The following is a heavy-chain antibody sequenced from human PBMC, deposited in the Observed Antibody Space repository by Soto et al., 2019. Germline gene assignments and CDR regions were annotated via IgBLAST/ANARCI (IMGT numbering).Heavy chain of an antibody. D-gene: IGHD2-2*01. CDR1: GSTFSSYG. Sequence: QVQLVESGGGVVQPGRSLRLSCAASGSTFSSYGMYWVRQAPGKGLEWVAVIWYDGSNKYYADSVKGRFTISRDNYKNTLYLQMNSLSAEDTSVYYCARDPLGYCSSTSCYYYYYMDVWGKGTTVSVAS. CDR2: IWYDGSNK. V-gene: IGHV3-33*01. J-gene: IGHJ6*03. CDR3: ARDPLGYCSSTSCYYYYYMDV.